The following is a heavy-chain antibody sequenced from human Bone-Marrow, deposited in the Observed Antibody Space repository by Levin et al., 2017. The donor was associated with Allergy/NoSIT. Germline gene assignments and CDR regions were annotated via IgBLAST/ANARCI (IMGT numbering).Heavy chain of an antibody. CDR2: ISGSRGIT. V-gene: IGHV3-23*01. Sequence: GGSLRLSCAASGFTFSSYAMSWVRQAPGKGLEWVSTISGSRGITSYADSVKGRFTISRDSSTNTLFLQMNSLRAEETAVYYCAKDSRGDYVPGCFDYWGQGTLVTVSS. CDR1: GFTFSSYA. D-gene: IGHD4-17*01. CDR3: AKDSRGDYVPGCFDY. J-gene: IGHJ4*02.